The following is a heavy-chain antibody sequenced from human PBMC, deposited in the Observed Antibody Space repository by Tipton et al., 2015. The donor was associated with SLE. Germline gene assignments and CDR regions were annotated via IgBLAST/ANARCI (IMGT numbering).Heavy chain of an antibody. D-gene: IGHD1-14*01. CDR2: INHSGST. CDR1: GGSISSSSYY. Sequence: LRLSCTVSGGSISSSSYYWGWIRQPPGKGLEWIGEINHSGSTNYNPSLKSRVTISVDTSKNQFSLKLSSVTAADTAVYYCARSPPPGGTNPYYFDYWGQGTLVTVSS. J-gene: IGHJ4*02. V-gene: IGHV4-39*07. CDR3: ARSPPPGGTNPYYFDY.